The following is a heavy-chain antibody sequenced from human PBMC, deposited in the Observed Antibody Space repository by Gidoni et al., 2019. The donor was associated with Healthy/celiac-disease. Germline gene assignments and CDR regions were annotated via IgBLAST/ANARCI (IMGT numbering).Heavy chain of an antibody. D-gene: IGHD6-13*01. J-gene: IGHJ6*02. V-gene: IGHV4-59*08. CDR2: IYYSGST. CDR3: ARLSSSSWEYYYYGMDV. Sequence: QVQLQESGPGLVKPSETLSLTCPVSGGSISSYYWSWIRQPPGKGLEWIGYIYYSGSTNYNPSLKSRVTISVDTSKNQFSLKLSSVTAADTAVYYCARLSSSSWEYYYYGMDVWGQGTTVTVSS. CDR1: GGSISSYY.